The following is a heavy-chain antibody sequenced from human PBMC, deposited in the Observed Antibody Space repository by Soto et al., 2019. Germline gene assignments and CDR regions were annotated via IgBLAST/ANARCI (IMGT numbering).Heavy chain of an antibody. CDR3: AIWSNWNPLYYRGMDV. V-gene: IGHV1-69*01. CDR2: TIPLHNTS. J-gene: IGHJ6*02. Sequence: QVQLLQSGAEVKKPGSSVKVSCKVSGGAFTNYSLNWVRHAPGQGLEWLGGTIPLHNTSNYSLKLLGRGSVTADFSSNTVYMHLSGLTSDDTATYYCAIWSNWNPLYYRGMDVWGQGTTVTVSS. CDR1: GGAFTNYS. D-gene: IGHD1-20*01.